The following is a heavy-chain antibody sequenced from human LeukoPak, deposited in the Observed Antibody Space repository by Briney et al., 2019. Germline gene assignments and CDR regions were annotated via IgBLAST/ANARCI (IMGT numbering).Heavy chain of an antibody. V-gene: IGHV4-34*01. CDR3: ATGGTTVVIDY. CDR1: GGSFSAYY. D-gene: IGHD4-23*01. J-gene: IGHJ4*02. Sequence: SETPSLTCAVYGGSFSAYYWSWIRQPPGKGLEWIGEISHSGSTNYNPSLKSRVTISVDTSKNQFSLKLSSVTAADTAVYYCATGGTTVVIDYWGQGTLVTVSS. CDR2: ISHSGST.